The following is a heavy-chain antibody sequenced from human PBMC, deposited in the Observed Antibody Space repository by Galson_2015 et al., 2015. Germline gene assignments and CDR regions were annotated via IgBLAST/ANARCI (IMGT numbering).Heavy chain of an antibody. CDR2: IIPIFGTA. CDR3: ARDGRRPDDSWYGV. V-gene: IGHV1-69*13. Sequence: SVKVSCTASGVTFSSYAISWVRQAPGRGLEWMGGIIPIFGTANYAQKFQGRVTITADESTSTAYMELSSLRSEDTAVYYCARDGRRPDDSWYGVWGQGTLVTVSS. J-gene: IGHJ4*02. D-gene: IGHD3-10*01. CDR1: GVTFSSYA.